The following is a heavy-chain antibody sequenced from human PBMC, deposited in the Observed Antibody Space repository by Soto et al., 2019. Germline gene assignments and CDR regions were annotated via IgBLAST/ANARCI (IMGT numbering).Heavy chain of an antibody. V-gene: IGHV4-4*07. CDR3: ARGMGRYFDI. D-gene: IGHD2-8*01. J-gene: IGHJ2*01. Sequence: QVHLQESGPGLVKPSETLSLTGAISGDSIGTFYWSWIRQPAGKGLESLGRLSASGRTNYSPSLQSRVTMSLDRSKNRFSLRLTSVSAADTAVYFCARGMGRYFDIWGRGTLVTVSS. CDR2: LSASGRT. CDR1: GDSIGTFY.